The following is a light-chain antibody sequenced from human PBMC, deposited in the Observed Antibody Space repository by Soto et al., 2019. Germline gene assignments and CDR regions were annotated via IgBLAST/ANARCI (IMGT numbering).Light chain of an antibody. CDR3: QKYYTYPWT. J-gene: IGKJ1*01. V-gene: IGKV1-8*01. CDR1: QGVSNY. CDR2: AAS. Sequence: AIRMTQSPSSLSASTGDGVTITCRASQGVSNYLAWYQQKPGQAPKVLIHAASTLQGGVPSRFSGSGFGTDFNLHISGLQSDDFATYYCQKYYTYPWTFGQGTKVDIK.